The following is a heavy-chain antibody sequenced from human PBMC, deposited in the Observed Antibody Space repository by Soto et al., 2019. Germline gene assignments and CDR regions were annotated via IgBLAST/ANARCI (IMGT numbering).Heavy chain of an antibody. Sequence: SETLSLTCTVSGGSISSGGYYWTWIRQHPGKGLEWIGYNYYSGITYYNPSLKSRVTISLDTSKNQFSLKLSSVTAADTAVYYRARGSSRARLYYGMDVWGQGTTVTVSS. J-gene: IGHJ6*02. CDR1: GGSISSGGYY. CDR3: ARGSSRARLYYGMDV. D-gene: IGHD6-6*01. V-gene: IGHV4-31*03. CDR2: NYYSGIT.